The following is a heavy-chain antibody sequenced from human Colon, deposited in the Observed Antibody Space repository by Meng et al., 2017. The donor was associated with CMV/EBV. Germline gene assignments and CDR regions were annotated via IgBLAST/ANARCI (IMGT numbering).Heavy chain of an antibody. CDR2: ISYDGSKK. Sequence: GESLKISCAASGFTFSSYAMHWVRQAPGKGLEWVAFISYDGSKKKYADSVTGRFTISRDTRKDTLYLEVNSLKTNDTATYYCARDKGTGAFDHWGQGSLVTVSS. D-gene: IGHD3/OR15-3a*01. V-gene: IGHV3-30*04. CDR3: ARDKGTGAFDH. CDR1: GFTFSSYA. J-gene: IGHJ4*02.